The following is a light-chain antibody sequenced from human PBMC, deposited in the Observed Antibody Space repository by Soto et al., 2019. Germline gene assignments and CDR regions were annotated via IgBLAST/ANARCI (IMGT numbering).Light chain of an antibody. Sequence: QSALTQPASVSGSPGQSITISCTGTSGDVGGYNSVCWYQQHPGKAPKLMIYEVSNRPSGVSNRFSGSKSGNTASLTISGLQAEDEADYYCSSFTSSRTDVFGTGTKVTVL. CDR1: SGDVGGYNS. J-gene: IGLJ1*01. V-gene: IGLV2-14*01. CDR2: EVS. CDR3: SSFTSSRTDV.